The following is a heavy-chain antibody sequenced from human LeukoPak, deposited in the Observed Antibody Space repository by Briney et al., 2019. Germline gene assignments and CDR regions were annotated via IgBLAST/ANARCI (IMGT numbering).Heavy chain of an antibody. Sequence: QSGGSLRLSCAASGFTFSSYAMSWVRQAPGKGLEWVSAISGSGGSTYYADSVKGRFTISRDNSKNTLYLQMNSLRAEDTAVYYCASAERDPYYFDYWGQGTLVTVSS. CDR3: ASAERDPYYFDY. J-gene: IGHJ4*02. V-gene: IGHV3-23*01. D-gene: IGHD5-24*01. CDR1: GFTFSSYA. CDR2: ISGSGGST.